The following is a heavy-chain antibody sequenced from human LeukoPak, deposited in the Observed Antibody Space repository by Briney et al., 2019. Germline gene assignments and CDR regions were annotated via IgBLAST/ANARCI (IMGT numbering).Heavy chain of an antibody. CDR2: INPSGGST. V-gene: IGHV1-46*01. CDR1: GYTFTSYY. Sequence: ASVKVSCKASGYTFTSYYMHWVRQAPGQGLEWMGIINPSGGSTSYAQKFQGRVTMTRDTSTSTVYMELSSLRSEDTAVYYLARSLEQWLPWVVWFEPGGQGPLVTVSS. J-gene: IGHJ5*02. D-gene: IGHD6-19*01. CDR3: ARSLEQWLPWVVWFEP.